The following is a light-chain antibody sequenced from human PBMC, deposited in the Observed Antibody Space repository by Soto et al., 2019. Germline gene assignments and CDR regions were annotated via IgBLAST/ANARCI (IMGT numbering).Light chain of an antibody. V-gene: IGLV1-47*01. CDR1: SSNIGNNL. CDR2: ANS. J-gene: IGLJ3*02. CDR3: AAWDDSLSARV. Sequence: QSVLTQPPSASATPGQRVTTSCSGGSSNIGNNLVYWYQQVPGTAPKFLIYANSQRPSGVPDRFSGSKSGTSASLAISGLRSEDEADYYCAAWDDSLSARVFGGGTKVTVL.